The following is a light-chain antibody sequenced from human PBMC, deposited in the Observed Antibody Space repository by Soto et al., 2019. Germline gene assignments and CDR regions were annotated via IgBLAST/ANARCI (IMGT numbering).Light chain of an antibody. V-gene: IGKV3-20*01. CDR3: HQYGSSRGT. CDR1: QSVSSSY. Sequence: EIVLADSRGSLSLSALERARLXWRASQSVSSSYLAWYQQKPGQAPRLLIYGASSRATGIPDRFSGSGSGTDFTLTISRLEPEDFAVYYCHQYGSSRGTFGQGTKVDNK. J-gene: IGKJ1*01. CDR2: GAS.